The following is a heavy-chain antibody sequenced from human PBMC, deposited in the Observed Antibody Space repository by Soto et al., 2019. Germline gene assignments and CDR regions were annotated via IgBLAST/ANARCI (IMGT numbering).Heavy chain of an antibody. CDR2: IYYSGST. V-gene: IGHV4-31*03. Sequence: QVQLQESGPGLVKPPQTLSLTCTVSGGSISSGGYYWSWIRQHPGKGLEWIGYIYYSGSTYYNPSLKSRVTISVDTSKNQFSLKLSSVTAADTAVYYCAKYYDSSGYKYRAGDYFDYWGQGTLVTVSS. D-gene: IGHD3-22*01. CDR1: GGSISSGGYY. CDR3: AKYYDSSGYKYRAGDYFDY. J-gene: IGHJ4*02.